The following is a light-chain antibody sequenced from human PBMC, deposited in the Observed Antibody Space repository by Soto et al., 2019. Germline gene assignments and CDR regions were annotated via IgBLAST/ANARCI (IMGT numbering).Light chain of an antibody. Sequence: QSVLTQPRSVSGPPGQSVTISCTGTSSDVGGYNYVSWYQQHPGKAPKLMIYDVSKRPSGVPDRFSGSKSGNTASLTISGLQAEDEADYYCCSYAGSYTSKVFGTGTKVTVL. CDR2: DVS. V-gene: IGLV2-11*01. J-gene: IGLJ1*01. CDR3: CSYAGSYTSKV. CDR1: SSDVGGYNY.